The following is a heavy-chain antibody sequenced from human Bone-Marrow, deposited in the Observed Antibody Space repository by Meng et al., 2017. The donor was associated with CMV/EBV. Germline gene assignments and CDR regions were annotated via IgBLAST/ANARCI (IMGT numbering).Heavy chain of an antibody. J-gene: IGHJ4*02. D-gene: IGHD6-13*01. V-gene: IGHV3-23*01. CDR3: ARDLSIAAAYLLDY. CDR2: ISGSGGST. CDR1: GFTFSSYA. Sequence: GESLKISCAASGFTFSSYAMSWVRQAPGKGLEWVSAISGSGGSTYYADSVKGRFTISRDNSKNTLYLQMNSLRAEDTAVYYCARDLSIAAAYLLDYWGQGTLVTVSS.